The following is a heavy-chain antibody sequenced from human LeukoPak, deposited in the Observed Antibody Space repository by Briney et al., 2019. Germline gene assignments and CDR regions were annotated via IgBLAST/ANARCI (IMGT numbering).Heavy chain of an antibody. D-gene: IGHD3-16*02. CDR3: VRGVSGRYLFDY. J-gene: IGHJ4*02. V-gene: IGHV3-21*04. Sequence: GGSLRLSCAASGFTFNTYTMNWVRQAPGKGLEWVSSITASSTAIYSADSVKGRFTISRDNAKNFLYLQMNSLRAEDTALYYCVRGVSGRYLFDYWGQGTLVTVSS. CDR2: ITASSTAI. CDR1: GFTFNTYT.